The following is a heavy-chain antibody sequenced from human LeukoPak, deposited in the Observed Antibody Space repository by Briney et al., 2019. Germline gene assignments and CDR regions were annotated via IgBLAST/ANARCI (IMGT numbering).Heavy chain of an antibody. D-gene: IGHD6-19*01. V-gene: IGHV3-21*01. Sequence: PGGSLRLSCSASGFTFSSYTMNWVRQAPGRGLEWVSYISGSSTYIFYADSVKGRFTISRDNAKNSLYLQMSSLRAEDTALYYCTRDAMYTSGGDYWGQGTLVTVSS. CDR1: GFTFSSYT. CDR3: TRDAMYTSGGDY. J-gene: IGHJ4*02. CDR2: ISGSSTYI.